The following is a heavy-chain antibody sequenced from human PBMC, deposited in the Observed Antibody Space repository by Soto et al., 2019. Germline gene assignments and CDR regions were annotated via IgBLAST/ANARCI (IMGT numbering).Heavy chain of an antibody. V-gene: IGHV3-23*01. J-gene: IGHJ4*02. CDR2: ISGSGGGT. Sequence: PGGSLRLSCAASGFTFSNYAMSWVRQAPGKGLEWVSAISGSGGGTYYADAVKGRFTISRDNAKNTLSLQMNSLRAEDTAVYYCAREIYDDYDSSGFDHWGQGTLVTVSS. CDR3: AREIYDDYDSSGFDH. CDR1: GFTFSNYA. D-gene: IGHD3-22*01.